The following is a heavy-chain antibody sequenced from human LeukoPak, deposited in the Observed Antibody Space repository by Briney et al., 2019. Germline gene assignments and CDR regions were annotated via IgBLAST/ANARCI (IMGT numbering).Heavy chain of an antibody. Sequence: PSETLSLTCAVYGGSFSGYYWSWIRQPPGKGLEWIGEINHSGSTNYNPSLKSRVTISVDTSKNQFSLKLSSVTAADTAVYYCARGKYYYDSSGYYELSHWGQGTLVTVSS. CDR1: GGSFSGYY. CDR2: INHSGST. D-gene: IGHD3-22*01. J-gene: IGHJ4*02. V-gene: IGHV4-34*01. CDR3: ARGKYYYDSSGYYELSH.